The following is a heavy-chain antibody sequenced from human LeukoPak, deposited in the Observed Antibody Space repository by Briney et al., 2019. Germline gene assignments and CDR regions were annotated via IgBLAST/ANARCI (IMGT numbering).Heavy chain of an antibody. CDR3: ARVSGTYFPFFDY. D-gene: IGHD1-26*01. CDR2: TGNKANSYTT. CDR1: GFTFSSYA. J-gene: IGHJ4*02. Sequence: GGSLRLSCAASGFTFSSYAMTWVRQAPGKGLEWVGRTGNKANSYTTEYAASVKGRFSISRDDSKNSLYLQMNSLKTGDTAVYYCARVSGTYFPFFDYWGQGTLVTVSS. V-gene: IGHV3-72*01.